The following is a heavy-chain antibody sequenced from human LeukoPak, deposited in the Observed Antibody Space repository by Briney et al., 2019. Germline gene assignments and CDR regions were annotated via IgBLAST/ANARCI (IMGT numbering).Heavy chain of an antibody. CDR2: IYYSGST. J-gene: IGHJ5*02. CDR3: ARVMYSGSYYWFDP. V-gene: IGHV4-59*01. Sequence: SETLSLTCTVSGGSISSYYWSWIRQPPGKGLEWIGYIYYSGSTNYNPSLKSRVTISVDTSKNQFSLKLSSVTAADTAVYYCARVMYSGSYYWFDPWGQGTLVSVSS. D-gene: IGHD3-10*01. CDR1: GGSISSYY.